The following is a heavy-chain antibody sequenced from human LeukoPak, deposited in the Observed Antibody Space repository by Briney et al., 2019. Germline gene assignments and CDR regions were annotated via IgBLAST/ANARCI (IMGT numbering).Heavy chain of an antibody. V-gene: IGHV5-51*01. Sequence: GESLKISCKASGYNFPTYWIGWVRQMPGKGLEWMGIIYPGDSDTRYSPSFQGQVTISADKSISTAYLQWSSLKASDTAMYYCARQLDSSSWYPPFDYWGQGTLVTVSS. J-gene: IGHJ4*02. CDR3: ARQLDSSSWYPPFDY. CDR1: GYNFPTYW. CDR2: IYPGDSDT. D-gene: IGHD6-13*01.